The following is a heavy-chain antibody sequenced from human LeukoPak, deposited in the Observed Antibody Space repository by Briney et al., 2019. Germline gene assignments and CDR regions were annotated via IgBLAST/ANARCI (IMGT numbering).Heavy chain of an antibody. Sequence: GGSLRLSCAASGFTFSIYEMNWVRQAPGKGLEWVSYISDSGSTIYYADSVKGRFTISRDNAKNSLYLQMNSLRAEDTAVYYCARDRASEVGAGRGWFDPWGQGTLVTVSS. D-gene: IGHD1-26*01. J-gene: IGHJ5*02. CDR1: GFTFSIYE. CDR3: ARDRASEVGAGRGWFDP. V-gene: IGHV3-48*03. CDR2: ISDSGSTI.